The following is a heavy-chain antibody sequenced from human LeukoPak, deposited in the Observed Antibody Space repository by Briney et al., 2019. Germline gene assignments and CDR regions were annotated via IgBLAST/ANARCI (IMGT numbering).Heavy chain of an antibody. D-gene: IGHD3-10*01. CDR1: GFTFSGYA. V-gene: IGHV3-64D*06. CDR3: VKDRGYYFDF. J-gene: IGHJ4*02. Sequence: GSLRLSCSASGFTFSGYAMHWVRQAPGKGLEYVSGISSNGDSTYYADSVKGRFTISRDNSKNTLYLQMSSLRDEDTAMYYCVKDRGYYFDFWGQGTLLTFSS. CDR2: ISSNGDST.